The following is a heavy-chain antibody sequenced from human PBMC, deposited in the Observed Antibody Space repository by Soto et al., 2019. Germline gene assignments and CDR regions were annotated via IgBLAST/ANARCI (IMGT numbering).Heavy chain of an antibody. Sequence: QVQLVQSGDEVKKPGASVKVSCKASGYTFTSYAIHWVRQAPGQRLEWMGWINAGNGNTKYSQKFQDRVTITRDTSASTAYMELSSLRSEDTPVHYCARDLGGWPDYWGQGTLVTVSS. CDR3: ARDLGGWPDY. CDR1: GYTFTSYA. CDR2: INAGNGNT. J-gene: IGHJ4*02. D-gene: IGHD6-19*01. V-gene: IGHV1-3*01.